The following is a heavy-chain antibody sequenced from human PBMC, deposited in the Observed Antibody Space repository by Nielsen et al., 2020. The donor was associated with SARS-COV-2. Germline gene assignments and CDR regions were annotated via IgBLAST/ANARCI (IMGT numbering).Heavy chain of an antibody. CDR2: LSPYNGNT. CDR3: VRSGTLGVAGEVGALQYHYFRYGMDL. D-gene: IGHD6-19*01. CDR1: DYNFFSYG. Sequence: ASAKLSCKALDYNFFSYGVSWVRHAPGQGPEWMGRLSPYNGNTNYAQKFQGRVTMGTDTSTSTAYMELRSLGSDDTAVYYCVRSGTLGVAGEVGALQYHYFRYGMDLWGQGTGVTVSS. J-gene: IGHJ6*02. V-gene: IGHV1-18*01.